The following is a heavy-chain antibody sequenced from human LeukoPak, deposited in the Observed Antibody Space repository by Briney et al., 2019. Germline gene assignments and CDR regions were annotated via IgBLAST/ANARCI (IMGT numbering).Heavy chain of an antibody. CDR2: ISGYNGDT. CDR3: ARNWGAGHPINFDY. J-gene: IGHJ4*02. D-gene: IGHD3-16*01. Sequence: ASVKVSCKASGYTFTSYAMNWVRQAPGQGLEWMGWISGYNGDTKYSQKFQGRVTMTRDTSTNTVYMDLRRLRSDDTAIYYCARNWGAGHPINFDYWGQGTLVTVSS. V-gene: IGHV1-18*01. CDR1: GYTFTSYA.